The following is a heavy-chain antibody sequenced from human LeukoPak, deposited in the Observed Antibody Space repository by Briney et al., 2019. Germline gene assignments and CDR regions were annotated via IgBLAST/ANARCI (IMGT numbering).Heavy chain of an antibody. D-gene: IGHD5-24*01. CDR3: ARALVDGYKELGY. J-gene: IGHJ4*02. Sequence: GSVKVSCKASGYTFTTYGITWVRQAPGQGREWMGWISSYNGNRTYAQKLPGRVAMTTDTSTSTAYMELRSLRSDDTAEYYCARALVDGYKELGYWGQGTLVTVSS. V-gene: IGHV1-18*01. CDR2: ISSYNGNR. CDR1: GYTFTTYG.